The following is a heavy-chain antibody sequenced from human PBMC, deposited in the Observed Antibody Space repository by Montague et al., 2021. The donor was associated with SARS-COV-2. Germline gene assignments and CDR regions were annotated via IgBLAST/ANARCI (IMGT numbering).Heavy chain of an antibody. Sequence: SETLSLTCTVSGGSISSSSYYWGWIRQPPGKGLEWIGSIYYSGSTYYNPSLKSRVTISVDTSKNQLSLKLSSVTAADTAVYYCAGPPPGIAAAGTVAAFDIWGQGTMVTVSS. D-gene: IGHD6-13*01. CDR1: GGSISSSSYY. CDR2: IYYSGST. CDR3: AGPPPGIAAAGTVAAFDI. J-gene: IGHJ3*02. V-gene: IGHV4-39*01.